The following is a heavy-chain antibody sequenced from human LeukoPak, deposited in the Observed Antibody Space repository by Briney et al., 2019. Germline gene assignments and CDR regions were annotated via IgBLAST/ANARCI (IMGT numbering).Heavy chain of an antibody. J-gene: IGHJ4*02. CDR2: IKQDGSEK. CDR1: GFTFSSYW. CDR3: ARDKIVGATLFDS. D-gene: IGHD1-26*01. Sequence: GGSLRLSCAASGFTFSSYWMSWVRQAPGKGLEWVANIKQDGSEKYYVDSVKGRFTTSRDNAKNSLYLQMNSLRAEDTAVYYCARDKIVGATLFDSWGQGTLVTVSS. V-gene: IGHV3-7*01.